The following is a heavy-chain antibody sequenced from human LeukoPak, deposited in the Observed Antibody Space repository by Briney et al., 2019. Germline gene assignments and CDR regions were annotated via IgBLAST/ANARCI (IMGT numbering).Heavy chain of an antibody. Sequence: SETLSLTCAVSGYSISSGYYWGWIRQPPGKGLEWIGRIYISGSTNYNPSLKSRVSISIDKTNNQFSLKLRSVTAADTAVYYCARDYLVGAPLDSWGQGTLVTVSS. D-gene: IGHD1-26*01. CDR3: ARDYLVGAPLDS. CDR2: IYISGST. CDR1: GYSISSGYY. V-gene: IGHV4-38-2*02. J-gene: IGHJ4*02.